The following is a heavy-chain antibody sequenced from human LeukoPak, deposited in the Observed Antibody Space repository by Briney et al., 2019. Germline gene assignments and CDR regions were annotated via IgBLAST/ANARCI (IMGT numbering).Heavy chain of an antibody. Sequence: GWSLRHTLPASGFILSTYALNSLRPAPAKEVAWVSTISGSGANSYYVDSVRGRFTISRDNSKNTLYLHMNSLRAEYTAVYYCARSGYGDYLDNWFYPWGQGTLVTVSS. J-gene: IGHJ5*02. CDR1: GFILSTYA. D-gene: IGHD4-17*01. CDR2: ISGSGANS. CDR3: ARSGYGDYLDNWFYP. V-gene: IGHV3-23*01.